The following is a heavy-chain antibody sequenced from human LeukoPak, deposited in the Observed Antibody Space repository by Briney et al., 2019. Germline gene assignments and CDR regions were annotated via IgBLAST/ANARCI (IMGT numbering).Heavy chain of an antibody. CDR3: ARDSGYCSGGSCYNDAFDI. CDR1: GFTFSSYS. V-gene: IGHV3-21*01. CDR2: ISSSSRYI. Sequence: PGGSLRLSCAASGFTFSSYSMNWVRQAPGKGLEWVSSISSSSRYIYYADSVKDRFTISRDNAKNSLYLQMNSLRAEDTAVYYCARDSGYCSGGSCYNDAFDIWGQGTMVTVSS. J-gene: IGHJ3*02. D-gene: IGHD2-15*01.